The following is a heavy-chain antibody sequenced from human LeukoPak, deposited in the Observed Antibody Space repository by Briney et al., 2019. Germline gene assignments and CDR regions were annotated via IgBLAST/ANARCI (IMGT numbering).Heavy chain of an antibody. CDR3: AIWYYDSSGTFDY. D-gene: IGHD3-22*01. CDR2: ISYDGSNK. J-gene: IGHJ4*02. CDR1: GFTFSGYP. V-gene: IGHV3-30*04. Sequence: PGGSLRLSCAASGFTFSGYPIHWVRQAPGKGLEWVAVISYDGSNKYYADSVKGRFTISRDNSKNTLYLQMNSLRAEDTAVYYCAIWYYDSSGTFDYWGQGTLVTVSS.